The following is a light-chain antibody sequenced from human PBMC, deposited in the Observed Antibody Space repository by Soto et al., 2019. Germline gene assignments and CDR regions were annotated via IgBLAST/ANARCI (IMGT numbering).Light chain of an antibody. CDR2: DAS. V-gene: IGKV3-11*01. CDR3: QHRMNWPLT. J-gene: IGKJ5*01. CDR1: QSVSSY. Sequence: EIVLTQSPAPLSLSPGERATLPCRASQSVSSYLAWYQQKPGQAPRLLIYDASNRAAGIPARFSGSGSETDFTLTISSLEPEDFAVYYCQHRMNWPLTFGQGTRLEIK.